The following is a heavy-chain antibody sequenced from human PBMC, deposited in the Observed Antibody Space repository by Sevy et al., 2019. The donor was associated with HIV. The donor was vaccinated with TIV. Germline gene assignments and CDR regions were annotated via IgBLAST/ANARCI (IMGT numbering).Heavy chain of an antibody. D-gene: IGHD3-22*01. CDR3: ATTKDYYESSGSPFDY. J-gene: IGHJ4*02. Sequence: ASVKVSCKVSGYTLTKLSMHWVRQAPGKGLEWMGSFDPEDGETIYAQKFQGRVTMTEDTSTDTAYMELSCLRSEDTAVYYCATTKDYYESSGSPFDYWGQGTLVTVSS. V-gene: IGHV1-24*01. CDR2: FDPEDGET. CDR1: GYTLTKLS.